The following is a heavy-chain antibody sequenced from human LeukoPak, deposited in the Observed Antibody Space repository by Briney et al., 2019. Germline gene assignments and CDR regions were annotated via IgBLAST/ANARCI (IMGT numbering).Heavy chain of an antibody. D-gene: IGHD3-22*01. CDR2: ITGSGSST. CDR1: GFTFSSYA. J-gene: IGHJ1*01. CDR3: AKGRDGSGYYPEYFQH. Sequence: GGSLRLSCAASGFTFSSYAMSWVRQAPGKGLEWVSAITGSGSSTYYADSVKGRFTISRDSSKNTLYLQMNSLRAEDTAVYYCAKGRDGSGYYPEYFQHWGQGTLVTVSS. V-gene: IGHV3-23*01.